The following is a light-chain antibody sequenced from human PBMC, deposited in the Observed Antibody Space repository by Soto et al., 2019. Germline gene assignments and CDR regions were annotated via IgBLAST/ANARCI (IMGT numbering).Light chain of an antibody. CDR3: PTWATGIVV. CDR2: VNSGGSH. Sequence: QLVLTQSPSVSASLGASVNLTCTVSSGHSSYAIAWHQRRPEKGPRFLMKVNSGGSHTKGDGIPDRFAGSSSGAERFLTISRLQSDDEADYYCPTWATGIVVFGGGTKVTVL. J-gene: IGLJ3*02. CDR1: SGHSSYA. V-gene: IGLV4-69*01.